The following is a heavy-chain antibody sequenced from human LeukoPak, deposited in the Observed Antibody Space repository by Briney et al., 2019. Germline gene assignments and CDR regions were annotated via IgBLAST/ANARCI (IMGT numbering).Heavy chain of an antibody. CDR1: GFTFSKYD. CDR3: ARSPSRTVTGPCDY. CDR2: VSDRGGRT. J-gene: IGHJ4*02. D-gene: IGHD4-17*01. V-gene: IGHV3-23*01. Sequence: PGGSLRLSCAASGFTFSKYDLSWVRQAPGMGLEWVSGVSDRGGRTWYADSVKGRFTISRDNSKNTLYLQMNSLRAEDTAVYYCARSPSRTVTGPCDYWGQGTLVTVSS.